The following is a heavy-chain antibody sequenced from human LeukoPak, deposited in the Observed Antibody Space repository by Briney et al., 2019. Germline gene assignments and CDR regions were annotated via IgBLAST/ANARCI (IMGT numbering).Heavy chain of an antibody. J-gene: IGHJ6*02. D-gene: IGHD6-19*01. Sequence: GGSLRLSCTASGFTFGDYAMSWVRQAPGKGLEWVGFIRSKAYGGTTGYAASVKGRFTISRDDSKSIAYLQMNSLKTEDTAVYYCTRALGIAVAGTKYGMDVWDQGTTVTVSS. CDR2: IRSKAYGGTT. V-gene: IGHV3-49*04. CDR1: GFTFGDYA. CDR3: TRALGIAVAGTKYGMDV.